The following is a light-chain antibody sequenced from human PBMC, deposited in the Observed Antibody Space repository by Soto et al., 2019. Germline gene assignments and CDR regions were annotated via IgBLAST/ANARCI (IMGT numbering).Light chain of an antibody. CDR1: LPISNY. CDR3: LQDYNYPPT. CDR2: AAS. J-gene: IGKJ1*01. Sequence: ASLPISNYLAWYQQKPGKIPNLLIYAASTLQAGVPSRFSGSGSGTDFTLTISSLQPEDCATYYCLQDYNYPPTFGPGTKVDIK. V-gene: IGKV1-27*01.